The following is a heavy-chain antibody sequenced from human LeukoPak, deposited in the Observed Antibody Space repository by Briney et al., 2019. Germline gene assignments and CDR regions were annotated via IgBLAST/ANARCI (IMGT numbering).Heavy chain of an antibody. CDR1: GGSFSGYY. CDR2: INHSGST. Sequence: SETLSLTCAVYGGSFSGYYWSWIRQPPGKGLEWIGEINHSGSTNYNPSLKSRVTISVDTSKNQFSLKLSSVTAADTAVYYCARGPYSSSWYKWFDPWGQGTLVTVSS. D-gene: IGHD6-13*01. J-gene: IGHJ5*02. CDR3: ARGPYSSSWYKWFDP. V-gene: IGHV4-34*01.